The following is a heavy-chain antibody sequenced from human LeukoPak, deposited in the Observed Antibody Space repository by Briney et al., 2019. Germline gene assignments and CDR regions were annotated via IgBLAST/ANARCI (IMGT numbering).Heavy chain of an antibody. V-gene: IGHV3-48*01. CDR3: AKDLITIFGVVIHPPDY. CDR1: GFTFSSYS. CDR2: ISSSSSTI. Sequence: GGSLRLSCAASGFTFSSYSMNWVRQAPGKGLEWVSYISSSSSTIYYADSVKGRFTISRDNAKNSLYLQMNSLRAEDTAVYYCAKDLITIFGVVIHPPDYWGQGTLVTVSS. D-gene: IGHD3-3*01. J-gene: IGHJ4*02.